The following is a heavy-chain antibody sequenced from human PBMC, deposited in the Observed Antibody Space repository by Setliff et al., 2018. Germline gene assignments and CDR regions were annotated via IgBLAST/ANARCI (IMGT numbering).Heavy chain of an antibody. J-gene: IGHJ3*02. CDR3: AKSVTMIVPGAFDI. D-gene: IGHD3-22*01. V-gene: IGHV3-53*01. CDR2: LDNDGST. CDR1: GFTVSAND. Sequence: PGGSLRLSCAASGFTVSANDMSWVRQAPGKGLEWISLLDNDGSTYYADSVKGRFTISRDNSKNTLYLQMSSLRTEDTAVYYCAKSVTMIVPGAFDIRGQGTKVTVSS.